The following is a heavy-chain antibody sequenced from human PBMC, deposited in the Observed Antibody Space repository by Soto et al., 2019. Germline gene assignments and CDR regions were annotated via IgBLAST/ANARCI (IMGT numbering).Heavy chain of an antibody. CDR3: AKSSMVPVDCFDC. CDR1: GDSLKNHY. CDR2: IYDSGST. Sequence: PSETLSLTCSVSGDSLKNHYWAWIRHSPGKGLEGIGNIYDSGSTNYSPALKSRVSMSVDTSKNLFSLKMNSVTAADTAVYDCAKSSMVPVDCFDCWGQGTVVTVSS. V-gene: IGHV4-59*11. D-gene: IGHD3-10*01. J-gene: IGHJ4*02.